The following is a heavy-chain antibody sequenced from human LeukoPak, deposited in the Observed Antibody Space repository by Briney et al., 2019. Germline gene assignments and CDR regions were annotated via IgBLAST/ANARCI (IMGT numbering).Heavy chain of an antibody. CDR1: GGSISSSNW. V-gene: IGHV4-4*02. CDR3: TKHAPLQQADV. Sequence: KSSETLSLTCAVSGGSISSSNWWSWVRQPPGKGLEWIGEIYHNGSTYYNPSLKSRVTISVDTSKNQFSLKLTSVTAADTAVYYCTKHAPLQQADVWDKGTTVTVSS. D-gene: IGHD5-18*01. J-gene: IGHJ6*04. CDR2: IYHNGST.